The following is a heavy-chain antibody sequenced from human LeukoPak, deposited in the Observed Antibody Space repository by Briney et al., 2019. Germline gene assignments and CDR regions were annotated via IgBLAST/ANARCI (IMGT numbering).Heavy chain of an antibody. CDR3: ARVGLWFGELYHFDY. J-gene: IGHJ4*02. CDR1: GFTVSSNY. V-gene: IGHV3-66*01. Sequence: GGSLRHSCAASGFTVSSNYMSWVRQAPGKGLEWVSVIYSGGSTYYADSVKGRFTISRDNSKNTLYLQMNSLRAEDTAVYYCARVGLWFGELYHFDYWGQGTLVTVSS. CDR2: IYSGGST. D-gene: IGHD3-10*01.